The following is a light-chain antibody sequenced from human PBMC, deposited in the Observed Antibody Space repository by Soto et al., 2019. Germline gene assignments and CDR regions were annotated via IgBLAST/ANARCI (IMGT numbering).Light chain of an antibody. Sequence: DIQITQSPSSLSASVGDRVTITCRASHYIGTFLNWYHQRPGKAPKLLIYAASNLQTGVPLRFSGSGSGTEFTLTISSLQPEDFATYYCQKNYSSPSITFGQGTRLEIK. CDR2: AAS. CDR3: QKNYSSPSIT. V-gene: IGKV1-39*01. CDR1: HYIGTF. J-gene: IGKJ5*01.